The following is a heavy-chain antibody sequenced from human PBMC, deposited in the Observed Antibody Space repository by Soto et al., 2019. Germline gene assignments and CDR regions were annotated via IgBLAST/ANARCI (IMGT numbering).Heavy chain of an antibody. Sequence: PGGSLRLSCSASGFTFSNKWMHWVRQAPGQGLLWVSRIRHDGVDSNYADFVGGRFTISRDNARNTLYLQMNSLRAEDTAIYFCAADLVAGSGSLGHWGQGALVTVSS. D-gene: IGHD3-10*01. CDR2: IRHDGVDS. CDR3: AADLVAGSGSLGH. CDR1: GFTFSNKW. V-gene: IGHV3-74*01. J-gene: IGHJ4*02.